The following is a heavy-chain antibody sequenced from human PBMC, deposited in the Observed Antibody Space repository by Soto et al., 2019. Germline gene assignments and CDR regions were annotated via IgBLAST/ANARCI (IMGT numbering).Heavy chain of an antibody. J-gene: IGHJ4*02. D-gene: IGHD6-13*01. V-gene: IGHV4-59*01. CDR3: ARGGSSWYRVLFDY. Sequence: ASETLSLTCTVSGGSISSYYWSWIRQPPGKGLEWIGYIYYSGSTNYNPSLKSRVNISVDTSKNQFSLKLSSVTAADTAVYYCARGGSSWYRVLFDYWGQGTLVTVSS. CDR1: GGSISSYY. CDR2: IYYSGST.